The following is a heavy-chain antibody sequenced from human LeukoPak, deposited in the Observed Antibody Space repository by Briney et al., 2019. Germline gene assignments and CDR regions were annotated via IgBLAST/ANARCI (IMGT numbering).Heavy chain of an antibody. D-gene: IGHD3-9*01. CDR2: IIPIFGTA. V-gene: IGHV1-69*13. Sequence: ASVKVSCKASGGTFSSYAISWVRQAPGQGLEWMGGIIPIFGTANYAQKFQGRVTITADESTSTAYMELSSLRSEDTAVYYCAREHRRPTDYDILTGYYRVTWAFDIWGQGTMVTVSS. CDR3: AREHRRPTDYDILTGYYRVTWAFDI. J-gene: IGHJ3*02. CDR1: GGTFSSYA.